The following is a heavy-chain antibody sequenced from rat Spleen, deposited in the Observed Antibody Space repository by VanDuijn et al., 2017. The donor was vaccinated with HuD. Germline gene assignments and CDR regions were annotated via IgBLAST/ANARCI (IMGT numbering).Heavy chain of an antibody. CDR2: INTDSSRT. D-gene: IGHD1-8*01. CDR1: GFTFSSYV. CDR3: ARERDYSRYFDY. Sequence: EVQLVESGGGLVQPGSSLKVSCVASGFTFSSYVMHWFRQAPENGIEWLAYINTDSSRTHYAETVKGRFTISRDNAKNTVDMQLSSLRSEDTAIYFFARERDYSRYFDYWGQGVMVTVSS. J-gene: IGHJ2*01. V-gene: IGHV5-43*01.